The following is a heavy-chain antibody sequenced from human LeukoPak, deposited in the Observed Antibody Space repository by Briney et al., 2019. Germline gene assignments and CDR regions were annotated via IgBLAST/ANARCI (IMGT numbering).Heavy chain of an antibody. CDR1: GFTFSSYE. CDR3: AKDHRPRGYYGSGSYYKGDAFDI. J-gene: IGHJ3*02. V-gene: IGHV3-30*18. Sequence: GGSLRLSCAASGFTFSSYEMNWVRQAPGKGLEWVAVISYDGSNKYYADSVKGRFTISRDHSKNTLYLQMNSLSAEDTAVYYCAKDHRPRGYYGSGSYYKGDAFDIWGQGTMVTVSS. CDR2: ISYDGSNK. D-gene: IGHD3-10*01.